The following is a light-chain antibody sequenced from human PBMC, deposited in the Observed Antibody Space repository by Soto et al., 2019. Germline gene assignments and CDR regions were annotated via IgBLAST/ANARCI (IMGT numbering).Light chain of an antibody. CDR2: GAS. J-gene: IGKJ5*01. Sequence: EIVMTQSPATLSVSPGERATLSCRASQSVSSDLAWYQQKPGQAPRLLIYGASTRATGIPARFSGSGSGTEFTLTISSLQSADFAAYYCQQYNNWPPYTFGQGTRMEIK. V-gene: IGKV3-15*01. CDR1: QSVSSD. CDR3: QQYNNWPPYT.